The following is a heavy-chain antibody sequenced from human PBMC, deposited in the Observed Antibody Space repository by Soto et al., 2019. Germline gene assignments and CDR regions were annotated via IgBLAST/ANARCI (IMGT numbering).Heavy chain of an antibody. CDR2: ISGSGGST. V-gene: IGHV3-23*01. CDR1: GFTFSSYA. J-gene: IGHJ4*02. D-gene: IGHD3-22*01. Sequence: GGSLRLSCAASGFTFSSYAMSWVRQAPGKGLEWVSAISGSGGSTYYADSVKGRFTISRDNSKNTLYLQMNSLRAEDTAVYYCAKSVGVVVINIPCDYWGQVTLVSVSS. CDR3: AKSVGVVVINIPCDY.